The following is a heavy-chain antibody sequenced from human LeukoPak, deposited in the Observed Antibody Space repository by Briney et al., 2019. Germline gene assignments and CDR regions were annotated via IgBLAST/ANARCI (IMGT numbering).Heavy chain of an antibody. CDR1: GNTFTGYY. V-gene: IGHV1-2*02. Sequence: ASVKVSCKASGNTFTGYYIHWVRQAPGQGLEWVGWINPNSGRTSYAQRFQGRVTMTRDTSISTAYMELTRLRFDDTAVYYCTRSRDFGSGRYFPASYYFYMDVWGKGTTVTISS. CDR2: INPNSGRT. D-gene: IGHD3-10*01. J-gene: IGHJ6*03. CDR3: TRSRDFGSGRYFPASYYFYMDV.